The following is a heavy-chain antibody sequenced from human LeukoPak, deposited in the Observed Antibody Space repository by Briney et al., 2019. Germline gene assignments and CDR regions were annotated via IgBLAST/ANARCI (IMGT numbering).Heavy chain of an antibody. V-gene: IGHV3-23*01. Sequence: GGSLRLSCAASGFTFSSYAVSWVRQAPGKGLEWVSAISGSGGSTYYADSVKGRFTISRDNSKNTLYLQMNSLRAEDTAVYYCAKGHILLWFGELLYWGQGTLVTVSS. CDR1: GFTFSSYA. CDR3: AKGHILLWFGELLY. D-gene: IGHD3-10*01. CDR2: ISGSGGST. J-gene: IGHJ4*02.